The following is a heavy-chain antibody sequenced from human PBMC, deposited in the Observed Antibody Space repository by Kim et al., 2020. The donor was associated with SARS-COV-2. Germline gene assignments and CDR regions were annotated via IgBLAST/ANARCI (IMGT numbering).Heavy chain of an antibody. CDR3: ARGLPVPTFFYYYYGMDV. Sequence: SETLSLTCAVYGGSFSGYYWSWIRQPPGKGLEWIGEINHSGSTNYNPSLKSRVTISVDTSKNQFSLKLSSVTAADTAVYYCARGLPVPTFFYYYYGMDVWGQGTTVTVPS. J-gene: IGHJ6*02. CDR1: GGSFSGYY. V-gene: IGHV4-34*01. CDR2: INHSGST. D-gene: IGHD4-17*01.